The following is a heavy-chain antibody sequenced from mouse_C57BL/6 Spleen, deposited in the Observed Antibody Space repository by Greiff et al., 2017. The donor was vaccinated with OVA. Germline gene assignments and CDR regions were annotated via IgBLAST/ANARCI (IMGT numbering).Heavy chain of an antibody. CDR3: AVFYYGTSAWFAY. V-gene: IGHV14-3*01. CDR1: GFNIKNTY. D-gene: IGHD2-1*01. CDR2: IDPAHGNT. J-gene: IGHJ3*01. Sequence: VQLQQSVAELVRPGASVKLSCTASGFNIKNTYMHWVKQRPEQGLEWIGRIDPAHGNTKYAPKFQGKATITADTSSNTAYLQLSSLTSEDTAIYYCAVFYYGTSAWFAYWGQGTLVTVSA.